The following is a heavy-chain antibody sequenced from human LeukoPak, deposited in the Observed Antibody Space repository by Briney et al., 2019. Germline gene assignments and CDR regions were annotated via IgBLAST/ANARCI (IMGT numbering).Heavy chain of an antibody. CDR3: AREYYDTPNWFDP. CDR1: GYTFTSYG. CDR2: MNPNSGNT. Sequence: GASVKVSCKASGYTFTSYGISWVRQAPGQGLEWMGWMNPNSGNTGYAQKFQGRVTITRNTSISTAYMELSSLRSEDTAVYYCAREYYDTPNWFDPWGQGTLVTVSS. D-gene: IGHD3-9*01. V-gene: IGHV1-8*03. J-gene: IGHJ5*02.